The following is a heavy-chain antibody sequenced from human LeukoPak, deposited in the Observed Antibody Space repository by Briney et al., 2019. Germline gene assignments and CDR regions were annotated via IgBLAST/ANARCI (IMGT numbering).Heavy chain of an antibody. J-gene: IGHJ6*03. Sequence: GGSLRLSCAASGFTFSDYYMSWIRQAPGKGLEWVSYISSSGSTIYYADSVKGRFTISRDNAKNSLYLQMNSLRAEDTAVYYCAREARYFAGGGLTVYYYYYMDVWGKGTRSPSP. CDR2: ISSSGSTI. CDR1: GFTFSDYY. D-gene: IGHD3-9*01. CDR3: AREARYFAGGGLTVYYYYYMDV. V-gene: IGHV3-11*04.